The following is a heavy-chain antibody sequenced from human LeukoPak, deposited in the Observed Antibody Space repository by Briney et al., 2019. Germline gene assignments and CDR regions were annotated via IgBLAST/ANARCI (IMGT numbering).Heavy chain of an antibody. CDR2: IYHSGST. J-gene: IGHJ6*03. D-gene: IGHD3-22*01. V-gene: IGHV4-38-2*01. Sequence: PSETLSLTCAVSGYSISSGYYWGWIRQPPGKGLEWIGSIYHSGSTYYNPSLKSRVTMSVDTSKNQFSLKLSSVTAADAAVYYCASITMIAMDVWGKGTTVTVSS. CDR3: ASITMIAMDV. CDR1: GYSISSGYY.